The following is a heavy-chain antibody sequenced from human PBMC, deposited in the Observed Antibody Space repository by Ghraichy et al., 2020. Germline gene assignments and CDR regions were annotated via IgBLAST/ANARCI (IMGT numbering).Heavy chain of an antibody. CDR2: VYYTGSS. CDR1: GGSINSYF. V-gene: IGHV4-59*01. J-gene: IGHJ4*02. Sequence: SETLSLTCTVSGGSINSYFWNWIRQPPGKGLEWIGDVYYTGSSDYNPSLKSRVAISIDTSKKEFSLTLTSVTSADTAVYYCTSGQYIAETIYWGQGTLVTVSP. CDR3: TSGQYIAETIY. D-gene: IGHD6-13*01.